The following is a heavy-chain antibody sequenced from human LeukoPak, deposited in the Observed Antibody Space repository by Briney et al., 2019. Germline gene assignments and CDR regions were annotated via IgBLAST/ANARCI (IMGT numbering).Heavy chain of an antibody. CDR1: GGSISSYY. V-gene: IGHV4-59*01. Sequence: PSETLSLTCTVSGGSISSYYWSWIRQPPGKGLEWIGYIYYSGSTNYNPSLKSRVTISVDTSKNQFSLKLSSVTAADTAVYYCARGRVQLERAKPPNWFDPWGQGTLVTVSS. CDR3: ARGRVQLERAKPPNWFDP. CDR2: IYYSGST. J-gene: IGHJ5*02. D-gene: IGHD1-1*01.